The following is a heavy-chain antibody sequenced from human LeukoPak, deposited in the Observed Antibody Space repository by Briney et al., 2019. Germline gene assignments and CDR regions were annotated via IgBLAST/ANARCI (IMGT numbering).Heavy chain of an antibody. CDR3: ARDRGDGDGSSGYYYAPNAFDI. V-gene: IGHV3-21*01. D-gene: IGHD3-22*01. Sequence: GGSLRLSCAASGFTFSSYSMNWVRQAPGKGLEWVSSISSSSSYIYYADSVKGRFTISRDNAKNSLYLQMNSLRAEDTAVYYCARDRGDGDGSSGYYYAPNAFDIWGQGTMVTVSS. CDR1: GFTFSSYS. CDR2: ISSSSSYI. J-gene: IGHJ3*02.